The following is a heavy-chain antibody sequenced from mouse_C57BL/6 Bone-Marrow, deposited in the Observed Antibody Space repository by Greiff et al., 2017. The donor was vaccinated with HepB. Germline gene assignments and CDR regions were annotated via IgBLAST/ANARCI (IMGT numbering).Heavy chain of an antibody. D-gene: IGHD1-1*01. CDR1: GFTFTDYY. CDR3: ARYQAVVAHFDY. Sequence: DVMLVESGGGLVQPGGSLSLSCAASGFTFTDYYMSWVRQPPGKALEWLGFIRNKANGYTTEYSASVKGRFTISRDNSQSILYLQMNALRAEDSATYYCARYQAVVAHFDYWGQGTTLTVSS. J-gene: IGHJ2*01. CDR2: IRNKANGYTT. V-gene: IGHV7-3*01.